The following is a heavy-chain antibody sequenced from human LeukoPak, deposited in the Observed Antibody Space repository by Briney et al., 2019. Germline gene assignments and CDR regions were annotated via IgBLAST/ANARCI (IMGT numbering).Heavy chain of an antibody. Sequence: ASVKVSCKASGYTFTSYDINWVRQATGQGLEWMGWMYPNSGNTGYAQKFQGRVTMTRNTSISTAYMELSSLRSEDTAVYYCARGGTSSYYYYYGMDVWGQGTTVTVSS. J-gene: IGHJ6*02. CDR1: GYTFTSYD. CDR3: ARGGTSSYYYYYGMDV. CDR2: MYPNSGNT. V-gene: IGHV1-8*01. D-gene: IGHD2-2*01.